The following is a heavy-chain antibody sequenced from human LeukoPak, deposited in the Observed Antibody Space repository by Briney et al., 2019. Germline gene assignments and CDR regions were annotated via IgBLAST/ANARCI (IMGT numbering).Heavy chain of an antibody. CDR2: ISGSGGST. V-gene: IGHV3-23*01. Sequence: PGGTLRLSCAASGFTFSSYGMSWVRQAPGKGLEWVSAISGSGGSTYYADSVKGRFTISRDNSKNTLYLQMNRLRAEDTAVYYCAKRPGNYDAFDIWGQGTMVTVSS. CDR1: GFTFSSYG. CDR3: AKRPGNYDAFDI. J-gene: IGHJ3*02. D-gene: IGHD1-7*01.